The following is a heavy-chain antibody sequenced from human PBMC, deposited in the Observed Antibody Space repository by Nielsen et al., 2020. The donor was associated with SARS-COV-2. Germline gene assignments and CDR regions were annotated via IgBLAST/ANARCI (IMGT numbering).Heavy chain of an antibody. J-gene: IGHJ6*02. CDR2: ISASGGST. D-gene: IGHD4-17*01. CDR3: ARDAYGDLIYGMDV. V-gene: IGHV3-23*01. Sequence: GESLKISCAASGFTFSSYAMNWVRQAPGKGLEWVSVISASGGSTHYADSVKGRFTISRDNSRNTLYLQMNTLRPEDTAVYSCARDAYGDLIYGMDVWGRGTTVTVSS. CDR1: GFTFSSYA.